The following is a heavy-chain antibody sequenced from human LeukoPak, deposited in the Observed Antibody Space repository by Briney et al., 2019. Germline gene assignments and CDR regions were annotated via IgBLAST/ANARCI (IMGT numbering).Heavy chain of an antibody. CDR3: ARVLLGGHPHYYYYGMDV. Sequence: SETLSLTCTVSGGSISSSSYYWGWIRQPPGKGLEWIGSIYYSGSTNYNPSLKSRVTISVDTSKNQFSLKLSSVTAADTAVYYCARVLLGGHPHYYYYGMDVWGQGTTVTVSS. J-gene: IGHJ6*02. V-gene: IGHV4-39*07. D-gene: IGHD2-15*01. CDR2: IYYSGST. CDR1: GGSISSSSYY.